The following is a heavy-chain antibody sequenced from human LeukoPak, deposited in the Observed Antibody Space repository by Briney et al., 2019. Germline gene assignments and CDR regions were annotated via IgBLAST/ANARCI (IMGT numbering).Heavy chain of an antibody. Sequence: GGSLRLSCAASGFTFSSYAMHWVRQAPGKGLEWVAVISYDGSNKYYADSVKGRFTISRDNSKNTPYLQMNSLRAEDTAVYYCARDTDSSSWQYYFDYWGQGTLVTVSS. CDR1: GFTFSSYA. J-gene: IGHJ4*02. D-gene: IGHD6-13*01. CDR2: ISYDGSNK. CDR3: ARDTDSSSWQYYFDY. V-gene: IGHV3-30-3*01.